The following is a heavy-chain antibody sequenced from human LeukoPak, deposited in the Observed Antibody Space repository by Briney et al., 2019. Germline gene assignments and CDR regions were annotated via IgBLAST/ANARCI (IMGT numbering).Heavy chain of an antibody. V-gene: IGHV4-4*02. CDR1: GGSISTNNW. CDR3: ARMVYDTSGYYPSFDY. CDR2: MYHSGGT. D-gene: IGHD3-22*01. Sequence: SGTLSLTCAVSGGSISTNNWWSWVRQSPGQGLEWIGEMYHSGGTNYNPSLKSRVTISVDKSKNQFSLKLNSVTAADTAVYYCARMVYDTSGYYPSFDYWGQGTLVTVSS. J-gene: IGHJ4*02.